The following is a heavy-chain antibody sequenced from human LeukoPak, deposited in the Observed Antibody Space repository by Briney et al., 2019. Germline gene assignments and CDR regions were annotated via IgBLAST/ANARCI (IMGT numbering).Heavy chain of an antibody. CDR2: INPNSCGT. D-gene: IGHD3-22*01. CDR3: AREGYYYDSSGQFDP. Sequence: ASVKVSCKASGYTFTGYYMHWVRQAPGQGLEWMGWINPNSCGTNYAQKFQGRVTMTRDMSTSTVYMELSSLRSEDTAVYYCAREGYYYDSSGQFDPWGQGTLVTVSS. J-gene: IGHJ5*02. CDR1: GYTFTGYY. V-gene: IGHV1-2*02.